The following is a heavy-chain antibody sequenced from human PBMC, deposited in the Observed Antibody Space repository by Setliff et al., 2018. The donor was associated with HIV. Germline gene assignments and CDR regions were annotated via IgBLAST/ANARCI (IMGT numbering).Heavy chain of an antibody. CDR1: GGSFSGYH. CDR3: VTVVQDDLGVALFDY. J-gene: IGHJ4*02. Sequence: PSETLSLTCAVYGGSFSGYHWSWIRQSPGKGLEWIGEIDHSGSTDDNPSLKSRVTTSVDTSKNQFSLKLSSVTAADTAIYYCVTVVQDDLGVALFDYWGQGALVTVSS. V-gene: IGHV4-34*01. CDR2: IDHSGST. D-gene: IGHD3-3*01.